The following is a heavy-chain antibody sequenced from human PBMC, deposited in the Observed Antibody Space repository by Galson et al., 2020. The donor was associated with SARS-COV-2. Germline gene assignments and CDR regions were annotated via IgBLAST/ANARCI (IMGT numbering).Heavy chain of an antibody. CDR1: GGSITTYY. Sequence: SQTLSLTCTVSGGSITTYYWSWIRLPPGKGLEWIGYIYHSGSTNYNPSLKSRVTISVDTSKNQFSLKLRSVTAADTAVYNCARHRFPYDSSGGGAFDIWGQGTMVTVSS. J-gene: IGHJ3*02. CDR2: IYHSGST. V-gene: IGHV4-59*08. D-gene: IGHD3-22*01. CDR3: ARHRFPYDSSGGGAFDI.